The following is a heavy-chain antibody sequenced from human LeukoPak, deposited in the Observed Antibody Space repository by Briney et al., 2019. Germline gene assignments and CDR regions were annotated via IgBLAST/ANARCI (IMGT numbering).Heavy chain of an antibody. CDR3: ARGNGFIIDY. CDR1: GFTFSDYS. Sequence: PGGSLRLSCPASGFTFSDYSMNWVRQAPGKGLEWVAIIKQDGSEEYYVDSVKGRFTISRDNAKNSLYLQMNSLRAEDTAVYYCARGNGFIIDYWGQGTLVTVSS. CDR2: IKQDGSEE. J-gene: IGHJ4*02. D-gene: IGHD2-8*01. V-gene: IGHV3-7*01.